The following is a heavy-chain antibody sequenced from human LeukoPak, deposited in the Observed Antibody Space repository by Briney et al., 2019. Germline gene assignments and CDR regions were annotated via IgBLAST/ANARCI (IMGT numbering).Heavy chain of an antibody. CDR2: ISSSSSYI. CDR1: GFTFSSYS. J-gene: IGHJ4*02. CDR3: ARNNPAMNYPPDY. D-gene: IGHD1-7*01. Sequence: GGSLRLSCAASGFTFSSYSMNWVRQAPGKGLEWVSSISSSSSYIYYADSVKGRFTISRDNAKNSLYLQMNSLRAEDTAVYYCARNNPAMNYPPDYWGQGTLVTVSS. V-gene: IGHV3-21*01.